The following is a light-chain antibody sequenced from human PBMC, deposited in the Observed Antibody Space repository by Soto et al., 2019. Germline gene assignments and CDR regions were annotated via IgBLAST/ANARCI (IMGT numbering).Light chain of an antibody. CDR2: SAS. Sequence: EIVLTQSPGTLSLSPGERATLSCRASQTIDSFYSAWYQQKPGQAPRLLIYSASNRATGIPDRFSGSESGTDFTLTISRLEPEDFGVYYCEQYGSSPRTFGQGTKVDIK. CDR1: QTIDSFY. CDR3: EQYGSSPRT. J-gene: IGKJ1*01. V-gene: IGKV3-20*01.